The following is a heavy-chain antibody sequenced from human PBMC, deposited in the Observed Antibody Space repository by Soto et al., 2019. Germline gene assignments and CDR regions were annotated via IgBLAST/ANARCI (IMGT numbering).Heavy chain of an antibody. J-gene: IGHJ5*02. D-gene: IGHD2-21*01. CDR2: MNPNSGNT. Sequence: GASVKASCKACGYGLASYYMKSAQQATGQGLEWMGWMNPNSGNTSYAQKFQGRVTMTRNTCISTAYMELRSLRSEDTAVYYCARVGGDYSRDKLRWWFDPWRQRTLDTVTS. CDR3: ARVGGDYSRDKLRWWFDP. V-gene: IGHV1-8*01. CDR1: GYGLASYY.